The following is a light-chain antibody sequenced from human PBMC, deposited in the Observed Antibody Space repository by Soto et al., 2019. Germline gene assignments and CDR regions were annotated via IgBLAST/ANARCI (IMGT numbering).Light chain of an antibody. V-gene: IGKV1-5*03. CDR2: KAS. CDR1: QSISSW. Sequence: DIQMTQSPSTLSASVGDRVTITCRASQSISSWLAWYQQKPGKAPKLLIYKASSLESGVPSRFSGSGSGTEFTLTISRLQPDDFATYYCQQYNSYPFTFGPGTKVDIQ. J-gene: IGKJ3*01. CDR3: QQYNSYPFT.